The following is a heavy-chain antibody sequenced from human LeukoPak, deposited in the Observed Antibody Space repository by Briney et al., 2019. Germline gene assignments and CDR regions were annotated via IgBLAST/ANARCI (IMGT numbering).Heavy chain of an antibody. CDR2: ISAYNGNT. D-gene: IGHD6-6*01. CDR1: GYTFTTYG. J-gene: IGHJ5*02. CDR3: ARDLIAARPGWFDP. Sequence: ASVKVSCKASGYTFTTYGINWVRQAPGQGLELMGWISAYNGNTNYAQNPQGRVTLTTDTSASTAYMELRSLRSDDTAVYYCARDLIAARPGWFDPWGQGTLVIVSS. V-gene: IGHV1-18*01.